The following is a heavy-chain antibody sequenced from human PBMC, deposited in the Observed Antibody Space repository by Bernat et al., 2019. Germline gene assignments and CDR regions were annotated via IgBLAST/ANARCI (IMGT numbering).Heavy chain of an antibody. Sequence: EVQLVQSGAEVKKPGESLRISCKGSGYSFTSYWISWVRQMPGKGLEWMGRIDPSDSYTNYSPSFQGHVTISADKSISTAYLQWSSLKASDTAMYYCASDDYYGSGSYYHVFDIWGQGTMVTVSS. J-gene: IGHJ3*02. V-gene: IGHV5-10-1*03. CDR3: ASDDYYGSGSYYHVFDI. CDR2: IDPSDSYT. CDR1: GYSFTSYW. D-gene: IGHD3-10*01.